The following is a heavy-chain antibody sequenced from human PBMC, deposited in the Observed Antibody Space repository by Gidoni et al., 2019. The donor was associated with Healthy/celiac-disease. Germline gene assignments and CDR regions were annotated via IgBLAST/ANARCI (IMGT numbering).Heavy chain of an antibody. Sequence: QVQLQQWGAGLLKPSETLSLTCAVYGGSFSGYYWSWIRQPPGKGLEWIGEINHSGSTNYNPSLKSRVTISVDTSKNQFSLKLSSVTAADTAVYYCARDNYYYDSSGYYLVWFDPWGQGTLVTVSS. J-gene: IGHJ5*02. CDR3: ARDNYYYDSSGYYLVWFDP. V-gene: IGHV4-34*01. D-gene: IGHD3-22*01. CDR1: GGSFSGYY. CDR2: INHSGST.